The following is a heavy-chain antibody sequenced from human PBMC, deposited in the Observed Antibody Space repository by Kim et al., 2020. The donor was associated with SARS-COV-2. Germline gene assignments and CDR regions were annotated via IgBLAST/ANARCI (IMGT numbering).Heavy chain of an antibody. J-gene: IGHJ5*02. CDR3: ARGGSGGSGGYFDNWFDP. D-gene: IGHD3-10*01. V-gene: IGHV4-59*01. CDR2: IYYTGST. CDR1: GGSISSYS. Sequence: SESLSLTCTVSGGSISSYSWSWIRQPPGKGLEWVGYIYYTGSTNYNPSPKSRGTISVNTSKNQFSLKLSSLTAADPAVFYCARGGSGGSGGYFDNWFDP.